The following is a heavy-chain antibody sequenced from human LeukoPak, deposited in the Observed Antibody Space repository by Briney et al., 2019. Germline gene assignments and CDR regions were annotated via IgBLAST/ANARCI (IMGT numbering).Heavy chain of an antibody. D-gene: IGHD3-10*01. J-gene: IGHJ5*02. CDR2: ISSSSSYI. CDR1: GFTFSYYS. CDR3: ARDCPLDVLLWFGESYNWFDP. Sequence: GGSLRLSCAGSGFTFSYYSMNWVRQAPGKGLEWVSSISSSSSYIYYADSVKGRFTISRDNAKNSLYLQMNSLRAEDTAVYYCARDCPLDVLLWFGESYNWFDPWGQGTLVTVSS. V-gene: IGHV3-21*01.